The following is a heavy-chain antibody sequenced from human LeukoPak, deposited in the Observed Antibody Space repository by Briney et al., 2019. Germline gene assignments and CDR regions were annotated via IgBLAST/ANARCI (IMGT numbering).Heavy chain of an antibody. CDR1: GLTFSSYA. Sequence: GGSLRLSCAASGLTFSSYATSWVRQAPGKGLEWVSAISGSGSSTYYADSVKGRFTISRDNSKNTLYLRMNSLRAEDTAVYYCARARGNGYYGSDAFDIWGQGTTVTVSS. J-gene: IGHJ3*02. V-gene: IGHV3-23*01. CDR2: ISGSGSST. D-gene: IGHD3-22*01. CDR3: ARARGNGYYGSDAFDI.